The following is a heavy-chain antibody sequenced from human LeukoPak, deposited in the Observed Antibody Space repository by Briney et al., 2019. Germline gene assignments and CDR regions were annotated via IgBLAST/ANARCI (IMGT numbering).Heavy chain of an antibody. J-gene: IGHJ3*02. Sequence: ASVKVSCKASGYTFTGYYMHWVRQAPGQGLEWMGRINPNSGGTNYAQKFQGRVTMTRDTSISTAYMELSRLRSDDTAVYYCARDPPRGYGYGDAFYIWGQGTMVTVSS. CDR3: ARDPPRGYGYGDAFYI. V-gene: IGHV1-2*06. CDR1: GYTFTGYY. D-gene: IGHD5-18*01. CDR2: INPNSGGT.